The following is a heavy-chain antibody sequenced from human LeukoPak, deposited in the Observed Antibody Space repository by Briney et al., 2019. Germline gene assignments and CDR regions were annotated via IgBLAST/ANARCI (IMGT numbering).Heavy chain of an antibody. D-gene: IGHD4-23*01. CDR2: ISGSGGST. CDR3: ATRAGGYSHPYDY. V-gene: IGHV3-23*01. Sequence: PGGSLRLPCAASGFTFSSYAMSWVRQAPGKGLEWVSAISGSGGSTYYADSVKGRFTISRDNSKNTLYLQMNSLRAEDTAVYYCATRAGGYSHPYDYWGQGTLVTVSS. J-gene: IGHJ4*02. CDR1: GFTFSSYA.